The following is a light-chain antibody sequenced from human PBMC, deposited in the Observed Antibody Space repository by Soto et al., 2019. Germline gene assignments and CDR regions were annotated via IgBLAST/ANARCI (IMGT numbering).Light chain of an antibody. CDR1: QSVSSY. CDR2: DTS. CDR3: QQYRSSPLP. V-gene: IGKV3-20*01. J-gene: IGKJ4*01. Sequence: EIVLTQSPGTLSLSVGERVTLSCRASQSVSSYLAWYQQTPGQAPSLLIYDTSNRATGTPDRFSGSGSGTDFTHTLSRLEPEDFTLYYGQQYRSSPLPFGGGTTVDIK.